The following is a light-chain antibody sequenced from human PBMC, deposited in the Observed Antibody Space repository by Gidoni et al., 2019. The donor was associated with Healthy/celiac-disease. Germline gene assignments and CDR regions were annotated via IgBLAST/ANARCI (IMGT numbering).Light chain of an antibody. CDR1: QSVSSN. Sequence: EIVMRQSLDTLSVSPGERATLSCRASQSVSSNLAWYQQKPGQAPRLLIYGASTRATGIPARFSGSESGTEFTLTISSLHSEDFAVYYCQQYNNWPSLTFGGGTKVEIK. CDR2: GAS. J-gene: IGKJ4*01. CDR3: QQYNNWPSLT. V-gene: IGKV3-15*01.